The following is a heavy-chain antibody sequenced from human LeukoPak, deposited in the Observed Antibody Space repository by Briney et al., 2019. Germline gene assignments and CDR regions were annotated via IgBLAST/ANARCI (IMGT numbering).Heavy chain of an antibody. CDR3: AAGWEYQLLYYYYYYMDV. CDR1: GFTFTSSA. D-gene: IGHD2-2*01. CDR2: IVVGSGNT. J-gene: IGHJ6*03. V-gene: IGHV1-58*01. Sequence: ASVKVSCKASGFTFTSSAVQWVRQARGQRLEWIGWIVVGSGNTNYAQKFQERVTITRDMSTSTAYMELSSLRSEDTAVYYCAAGWEYQLLYYYYYYMDVWGKGTTVTVSS.